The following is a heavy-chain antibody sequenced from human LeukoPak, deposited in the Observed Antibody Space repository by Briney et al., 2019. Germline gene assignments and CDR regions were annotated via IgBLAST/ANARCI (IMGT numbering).Heavy chain of an antibody. V-gene: IGHV3-74*01. CDR3: ARDDYNRL. J-gene: IGHJ4*02. CDR2: TDGSST. CDR1: GFTFAKSW. D-gene: IGHD1-14*01. Sequence: PGGSLRLSCAASGFTFAKSWMHWVRQAPGKGLVWVSRTDGSSTTSTDSVKGRFSVSMSNAQTTLYLQMNSLRGEDRAVYYCARDDYNRLWGQGTLVTVSS.